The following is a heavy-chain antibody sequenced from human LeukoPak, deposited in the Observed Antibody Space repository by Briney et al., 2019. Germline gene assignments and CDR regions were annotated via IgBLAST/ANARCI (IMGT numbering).Heavy chain of an antibody. CDR3: ARDSDYGGNGGNYYFDY. Sequence: ASVKVSCMASGYTFTSYYMHWVRQAPGQGLEWMGIINPSGGSTSYAQKFQGRVTMTRDTSTSTVYMELSSLRSEDTAVYYCARDSDYGGNGGNYYFDYWGQGTLVTVSS. D-gene: IGHD4-23*01. V-gene: IGHV1-46*01. J-gene: IGHJ4*02. CDR2: INPSGGST. CDR1: GYTFTSYY.